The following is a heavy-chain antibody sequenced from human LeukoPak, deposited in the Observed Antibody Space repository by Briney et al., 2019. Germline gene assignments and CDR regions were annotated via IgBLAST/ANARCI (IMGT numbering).Heavy chain of an antibody. CDR1: GLTFSSYA. D-gene: IGHD4-11*01. CDR2: ISGSGGST. J-gene: IGHJ4*02. CDR3: AKSNFLTTVTDKTTDY. Sequence: GGSLRLSCAASGLTFSSYAMSWVRQAPGKGLEWVSAISGSGGSTYYADSVKGRFTISRDNSKNTLYLQMNSLRAEDTAVYYCAKSNFLTTVTDKTTDYWGQGTLVTVSS. V-gene: IGHV3-23*01.